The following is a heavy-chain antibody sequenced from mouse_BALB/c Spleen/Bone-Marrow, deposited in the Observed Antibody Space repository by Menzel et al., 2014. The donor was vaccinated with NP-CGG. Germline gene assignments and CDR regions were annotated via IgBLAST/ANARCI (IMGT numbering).Heavy chain of an antibody. J-gene: IGHJ3*01. CDR1: GFNIKDTY. Sequence: EVKLMESGAELVSPGASVRLSCTASGFNIKDTYIHWVMRRPEQGLEWIGRIDPANGNTKYDPKFQGKANITTDTSSNTASLQLSSLTSEDTAVYYCAGDYSVTFWGQGTLVTVSA. D-gene: IGHD1-1*01. CDR2: IDPANGNT. V-gene: IGHV14-3*02. CDR3: AGDYSVTF.